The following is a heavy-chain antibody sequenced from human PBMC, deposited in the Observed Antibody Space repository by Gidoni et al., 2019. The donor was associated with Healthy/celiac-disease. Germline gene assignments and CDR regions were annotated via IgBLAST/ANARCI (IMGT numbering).Heavy chain of an antibody. CDR3: ASRGSYGYFDY. J-gene: IGHJ4*02. D-gene: IGHD1-26*01. CDR2: IIPILGIA. V-gene: IGHV1-69*02. CDR1: GGTFSSYT. Sequence: QVQLVQSGAEVKKPGSSVKVSCKASGGTFSSYTISWVRQAPGQGLEWMGRIIPILGIANYAQKFQGRVTITADKSTSTAYMELSSLRSEDTAVYYCASRGSYGYFDYWGQGTLVTVSS.